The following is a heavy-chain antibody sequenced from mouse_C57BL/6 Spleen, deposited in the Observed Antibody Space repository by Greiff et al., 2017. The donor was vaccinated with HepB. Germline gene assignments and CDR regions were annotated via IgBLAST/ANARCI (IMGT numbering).Heavy chain of an antibody. J-gene: IGHJ2*01. CDR1: GYAFSSSW. V-gene: IGHV1-82*01. CDR3: ARGGREGGFDY. CDR2: IYPGDGDT. Sequence: QVQLQQSGPELVKPGASVKISCKASGYAFSSSWMNWVKQRPGKGLEWIGRIYPGDGDTNYNGKFKGKATLTADKSSSTAYMQLSSLTSEDSAVYFCARGGREGGFDYWGQGTTHTDSS.